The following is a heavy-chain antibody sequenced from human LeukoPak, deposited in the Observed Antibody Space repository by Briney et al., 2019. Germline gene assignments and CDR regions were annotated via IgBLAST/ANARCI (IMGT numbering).Heavy chain of an antibody. D-gene: IGHD5-24*01. CDR3: ARDRRGYNPINYYYYGMDV. J-gene: IGHJ6*02. CDR2: IYYSGST. CDR1: GGSISSYY. V-gene: IGHV4-59*01. Sequence: SETLSLTCTVSGGSISSYYWSWIRQPPGKGLEWIGYIYYSGSTNYNPSLKSRVTISVDTSKNQFSLKLSSVTAADTAVYYCARDRRGYNPINYYYYGMDVWGQGTTVTVSS.